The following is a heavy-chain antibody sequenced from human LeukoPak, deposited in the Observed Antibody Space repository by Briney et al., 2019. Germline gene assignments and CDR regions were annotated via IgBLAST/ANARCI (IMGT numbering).Heavy chain of an antibody. CDR3: AKDSNDYGDYYFDY. CDR2: ISWNSGSI. D-gene: IGHD4-17*01. CDR1: GFTFDDYA. Sequence: PGGSLRLSCAASGFTFDDYAMHWVRQTPGKGLEWVSGISWNSGSIGYADSVKGRFTISRDNAKNSLYLQMNSLRAEDTALYHCAKDSNDYGDYYFDYWGQGTLVTVSS. J-gene: IGHJ4*02. V-gene: IGHV3-9*01.